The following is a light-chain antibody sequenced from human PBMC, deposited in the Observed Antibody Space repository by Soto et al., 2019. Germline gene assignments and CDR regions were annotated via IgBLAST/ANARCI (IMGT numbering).Light chain of an antibody. CDR2: GTS. V-gene: IGKV3-20*01. CDR3: QHYSNSIYT. Sequence: ENVLTQSPGTLSLSPGERATLSCRASQNVDSSYLAWYQQKPGQAPRLLIYGTSSRATGIPDRFSGSGSGTDFTLTINRLEPGDFAVYYCQHYSNSIYTFGQGTKVEIK. CDR1: QNVDSSY. J-gene: IGKJ2*01.